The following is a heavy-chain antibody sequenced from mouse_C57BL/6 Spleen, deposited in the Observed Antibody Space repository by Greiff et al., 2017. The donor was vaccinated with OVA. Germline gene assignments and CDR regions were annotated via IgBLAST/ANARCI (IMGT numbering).Heavy chain of an antibody. Sequence: QVQLQQPGAELVRPGSSVKLSCKASGYTFTSYWMHWVKQRPIQGLEWIGNIDPSDSETHYNQKFKDKATLTVDKSSSTAYMQLSSLTSEDSAVYYCARDYGNYHYFDYWGQGTTLTVSS. V-gene: IGHV1-52*01. D-gene: IGHD2-1*01. CDR1: GYTFTSYW. J-gene: IGHJ2*01. CDR2: IDPSDSET. CDR3: ARDYGNYHYFDY.